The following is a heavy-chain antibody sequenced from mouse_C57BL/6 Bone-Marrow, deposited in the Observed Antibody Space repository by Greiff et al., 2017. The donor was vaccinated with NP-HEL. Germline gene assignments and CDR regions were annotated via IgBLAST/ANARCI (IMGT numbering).Heavy chain of an antibody. V-gene: IGHV12-3*01. CDR1: GFPITSGYY. CDR2: ITHSGET. D-gene: IGHD3-2*02. Sequence: QVQLKESGPGLVKPSQSLFLTCSITGFPITSGYYWIWLRQSPGKPLEWMGYITHSGETFYNPSLQSPISITRETSKNQFFLQLNSVTTEDTAMYYGAGDSSGYGDFDYWGQGTTLTVSS. CDR3: AGDSSGYGDFDY. J-gene: IGHJ2*01.